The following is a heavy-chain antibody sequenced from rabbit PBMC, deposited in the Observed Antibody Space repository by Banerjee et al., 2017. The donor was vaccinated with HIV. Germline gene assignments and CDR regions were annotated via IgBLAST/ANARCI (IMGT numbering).Heavy chain of an antibody. Sequence: QQLVESGGGLVTLGGSLKLSCKASGIDFSSFGISWVRQAPGKGLEWIAYIYPDYGSADYARWVNGRFTISLDNAQNTVFLQMTSLTAADTATYFCARGLVAGVLDLWGPGTLVTVS. CDR2: IYPDYGSA. CDR1: GIDFSSFG. J-gene: IGHJ4*01. D-gene: IGHD3-3*01. V-gene: IGHV1S7*01. CDR3: ARGLVAGVLDL.